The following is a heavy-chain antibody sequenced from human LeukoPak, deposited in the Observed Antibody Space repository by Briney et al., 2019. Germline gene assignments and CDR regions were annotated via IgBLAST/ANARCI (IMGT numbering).Heavy chain of an antibody. D-gene: IGHD3-10*01. V-gene: IGHV4-34*01. CDR1: GGSFSGYY. CDR3: ARETSDYYGSGSSHRFDP. Sequence: SETLSLTCAVYGGSFSGYYWSWIRQPPGKGLEWIGEINHSGSTNYNPSLKSRVTISVDTSKNQFSLKLSSVTAADTAVYYCARETSDYYGSGSSHRFDPWGQGTLVTVSS. J-gene: IGHJ5*02. CDR2: INHSGST.